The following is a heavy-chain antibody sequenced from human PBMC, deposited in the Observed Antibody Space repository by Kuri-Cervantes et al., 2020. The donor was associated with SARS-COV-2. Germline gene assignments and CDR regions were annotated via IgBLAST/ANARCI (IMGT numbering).Heavy chain of an antibody. CDR2: ISGSGGST. CDR1: GFTFSSYA. V-gene: IGHV3-23*01. Sequence: ETLSLTCAASGFTFSSYAMSWVRQAPGKGLEWVSAISGSGGSTYYADSVRGRFTVSRDNAKKSLYLQMNSLKAEDTAVYFCARVPNYRYDYGHYWGQGALVTVSS. CDR3: ARVPNYRYDYGHY. D-gene: IGHD3-16*01. J-gene: IGHJ4*02.